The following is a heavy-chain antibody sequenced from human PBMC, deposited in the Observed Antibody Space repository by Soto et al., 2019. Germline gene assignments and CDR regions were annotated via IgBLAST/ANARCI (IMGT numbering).Heavy chain of an antibody. Sequence: QVQLVESGGGVVQPGRSLRLSCAASGFAFRSYGMHWVRQAPGKGLEWVAVNSYDGTKKYYADSVKGRANIYRDNLKNTLYLEMTSLRPDDTAFYYCANGLWELSFFDYGGQGTLVTVS. V-gene: IGHV3-30*18. CDR3: ANGLWELSFFDY. CDR2: NSYDGTKK. CDR1: GFAFRSYG. D-gene: IGHD3-16*02. J-gene: IGHJ4*02.